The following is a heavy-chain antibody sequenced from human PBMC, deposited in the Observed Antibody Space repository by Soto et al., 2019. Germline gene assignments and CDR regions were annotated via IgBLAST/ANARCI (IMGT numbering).Heavy chain of an antibody. Sequence: EVQLVESGGGLVQPGGSLRLSCAASGFTFSNYWMHWVRQAPGKGLVWVSRINSDGSTTSQADSVKGRFTISRDNAKNTLYLQMNSLRAEDTAVYYCARLPGYSTGCIPFDFWCQGTQVTVSS. CDR3: ARLPGYSTGCIPFDF. J-gene: IGHJ4*02. D-gene: IGHD6-19*01. CDR1: GFTFSNYW. V-gene: IGHV3-74*01. CDR2: INSDGSTT.